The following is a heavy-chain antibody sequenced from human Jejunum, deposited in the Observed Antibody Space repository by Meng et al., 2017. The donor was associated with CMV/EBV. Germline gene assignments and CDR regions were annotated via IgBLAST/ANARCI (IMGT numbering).Heavy chain of an antibody. CDR2: VSTGESTI. Sequence: YYMTWLRPAPGQGLEWVAYVSTGESTIYYTDSVKGRFTISRDNAKNSLYLQLTSLRAEDTAVYYCARILRESYDFWSGSDYGMDVWGQGTTVTVSS. J-gene: IGHJ6*02. D-gene: IGHD3-3*01. CDR1: YY. CDR3: ARILRESYDFWSGSDYGMDV. V-gene: IGHV3-11*01.